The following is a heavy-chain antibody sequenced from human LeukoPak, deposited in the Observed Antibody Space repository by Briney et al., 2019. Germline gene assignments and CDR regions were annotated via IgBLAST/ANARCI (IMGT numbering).Heavy chain of an antibody. J-gene: IGHJ3*02. Sequence: GGSLRLSCAVSGFFLRNHWMSWVRQAPGKGLEWVAIIKQDGSEKYYVDSVKGRFTISRDNAKNSLYLQMNSLRAEDTAVYYCARDPTVTNLHDAFDMWGQGTMVTVSS. D-gene: IGHD4-17*01. CDR1: GFFLRNHW. V-gene: IGHV3-7*05. CDR2: IKQDGSEK. CDR3: ARDPTVTNLHDAFDM.